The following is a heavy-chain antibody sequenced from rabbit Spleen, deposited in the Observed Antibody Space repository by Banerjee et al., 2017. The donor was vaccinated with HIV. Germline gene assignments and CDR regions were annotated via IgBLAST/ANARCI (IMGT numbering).Heavy chain of an antibody. D-gene: IGHD1-1*01. CDR2: IEPIFGNT. CDR1: GFDFSSYG. J-gene: IGHJ4*01. Sequence: QEQLTETGGGLVQPGGSLKLSCKASGFDFSSYGVSWVRQAPGKGLEWIGYIEPIFGNTYYANWVNARFSISRENAQNTVFLQMTSLTAADTATYFCARDLPGVIGWNFNLWGPGTLVTVS. V-gene: IGHV1S47*01. CDR3: ARDLPGVIGWNFNL.